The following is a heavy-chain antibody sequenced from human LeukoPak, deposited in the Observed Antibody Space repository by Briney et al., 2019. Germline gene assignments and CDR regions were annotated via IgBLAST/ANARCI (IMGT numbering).Heavy chain of an antibody. Sequence: ASVKVSCKVSGYTLTELSMHWVRQAPGKGLEWMGGFDPEDGETIYAQKFQGRVTMTEDTSTDTAYMELSSLRSEDTAVYYCARGVRTGRRSQYYFDYWGQGTLVTVSS. CDR2: FDPEDGET. CDR1: GYTLTELS. D-gene: IGHD1-14*01. J-gene: IGHJ4*02. CDR3: ARGVRTGRRSQYYFDY. V-gene: IGHV1-24*01.